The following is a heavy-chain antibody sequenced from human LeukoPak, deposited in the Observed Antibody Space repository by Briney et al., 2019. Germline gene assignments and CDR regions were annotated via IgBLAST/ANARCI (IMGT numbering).Heavy chain of an antibody. CDR3: ARVHAAAMGEYYFDY. J-gene: IGHJ4*02. D-gene: IGHD6-13*01. V-gene: IGHV4-39*07. Sequence: PSETLSLTCTVSGGSISSSSYYWGWIRQPPGKELEWIGSIYYSGSTYYNPSLKSRVTISVDTSKNQFSLKLSSVTAADTAVYYCARVHAAAMGEYYFDYWGQGTLVTVSS. CDR2: IYYSGST. CDR1: GGSISSSSYY.